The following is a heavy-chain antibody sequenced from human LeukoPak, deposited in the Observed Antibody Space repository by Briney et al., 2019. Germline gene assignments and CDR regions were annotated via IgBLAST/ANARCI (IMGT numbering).Heavy chain of an antibody. CDR1: GYTFTSYG. CDR3: ARDRKYYYDSRRFDY. Sequence: ASVKVSCKASGYTFTSYGISWVRQAPGQGLEWMGWISAYNGNTNYAQKLQGRVTMTTDTSTSTAYMELRSLRSDDTAVYYCARDRKYYYDSRRFDYWGQGTLVTVSS. CDR2: ISAYNGNT. J-gene: IGHJ4*02. D-gene: IGHD3-22*01. V-gene: IGHV1-18*01.